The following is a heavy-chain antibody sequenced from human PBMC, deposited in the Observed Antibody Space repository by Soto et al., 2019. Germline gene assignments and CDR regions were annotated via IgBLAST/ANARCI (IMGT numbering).Heavy chain of an antibody. CDR1: GLTFGSYG. J-gene: IGHJ4*01. V-gene: IGHV3-30*03. CDR2: ISYDGSNK. CDR3: ARGEQYRGRIFDY. D-gene: IGHD1-26*01. Sequence: GGLKRLSCAASGLTFGSYGMHWVRQAPGKGLEWVAVISYDGSNKYYAVSVRGRITINPDTSKNQYSLQLNSVTPEDTAVYFCARGEQYRGRIFDYWGQGTLVTVS.